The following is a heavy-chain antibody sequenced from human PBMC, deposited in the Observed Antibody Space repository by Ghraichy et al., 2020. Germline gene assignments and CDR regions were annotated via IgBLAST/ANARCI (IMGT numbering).Heavy chain of an antibody. CDR1: GFTFSSHD. CDR2: IGTGGDS. Sequence: GGSLRLSCATSGFTFSSHDMHWVRQVTGKGLEWVSAIGTGGDSYYPDSVKGRFSISRENAKNSLYLQMNSLRAGDTAVYYCVREFSSGYGMDVWGQGTTVTVSS. CDR3: VREFSSGYGMDV. V-gene: IGHV3-13*01. J-gene: IGHJ6*02. D-gene: IGHD6-19*01.